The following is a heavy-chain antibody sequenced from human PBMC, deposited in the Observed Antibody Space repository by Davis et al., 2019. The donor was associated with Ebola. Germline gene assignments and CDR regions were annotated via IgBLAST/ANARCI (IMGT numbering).Heavy chain of an antibody. Sequence: AASVKVSCKASGYTFTSYAMHWVRQAPGQRLEWMGWISAYNGHTNYVQKLRGRVTMTTDTSTSTAYMELRSLRSDDTAVYFCARDTWGGDYRGEYFQHWGRGTLVTVSS. CDR3: ARDTWGGDYRGEYFQH. CDR1: GYTFTSYA. D-gene: IGHD4/OR15-4a*01. V-gene: IGHV1-18*01. CDR2: ISAYNGHT. J-gene: IGHJ1*01.